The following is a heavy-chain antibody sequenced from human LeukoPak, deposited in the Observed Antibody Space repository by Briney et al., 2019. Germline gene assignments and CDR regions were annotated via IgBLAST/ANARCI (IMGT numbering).Heavy chain of an antibody. CDR1: GGSFSGYY. CDR3: AIVVVPAAMREGFWFDP. CDR2: INHSGST. Sequence: SETLSLTCAVYGGSFSGYYWSGIRQPPGKGLEWIGEINHSGSTNYNPSLKSRVTISVDTSKNQFSLKLSSVTAADTAVYYCAIVVVPAAMREGFWFDPWGQGTLVTVSS. J-gene: IGHJ5*02. V-gene: IGHV4-34*01. D-gene: IGHD2-2*01.